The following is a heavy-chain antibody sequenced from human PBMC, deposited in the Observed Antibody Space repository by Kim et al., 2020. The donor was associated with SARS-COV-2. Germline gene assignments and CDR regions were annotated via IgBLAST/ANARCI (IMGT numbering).Heavy chain of an antibody. J-gene: IGHJ4*02. V-gene: IGHV1-2*06. CDR3: ARAQQSVVGYYPDY. CDR1: GYSFKGFP. D-gene: IGHD3-3*01. Sequence: ASVKVSCKTTGYSFKGFPIHWVRQAPGLGLEWVGRINPNTGASFLAEKFQGRVTMTRDTSINTAYMDLRGLTSDDTAVYFCARAQQSVVGYYPDYWGQGTLVTVSS. CDR2: INPNTGAS.